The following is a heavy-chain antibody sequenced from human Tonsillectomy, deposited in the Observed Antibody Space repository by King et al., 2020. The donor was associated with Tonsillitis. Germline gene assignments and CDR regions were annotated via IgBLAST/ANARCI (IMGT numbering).Heavy chain of an antibody. Sequence: VQLVQSGAEVKKPGASVKVSCKASGYTFTSYGISWVRQAPGQGLEWMGWISAYNGNTNYAQKLQGRVTMTTDTSTSTAYMELRSLRSDETAVYYCAREPRGGSYYPHDAFDIWGQGTMVTVSS. CDR1: GYTFTSYG. J-gene: IGHJ3*02. D-gene: IGHD1-26*01. CDR2: ISAYNGNT. CDR3: AREPRGGSYYPHDAFDI. V-gene: IGHV1-18*01.